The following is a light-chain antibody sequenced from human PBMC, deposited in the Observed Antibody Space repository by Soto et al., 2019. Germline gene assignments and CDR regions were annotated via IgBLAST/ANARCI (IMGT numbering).Light chain of an antibody. CDR1: QSVGNN. CDR3: QQCDNWPRT. V-gene: IGKV3-15*01. J-gene: IGKJ1*01. CDR2: GAS. Sequence: IVLTPSPATFSLSPVKRATLSCRASQSVGNNLAWYQQKPGQAPRLLIHGASTRATAIPARFSGRGSGTDFTLTISSLQSEDFAVYYCQQCDNWPRTFGQGTKVDIK.